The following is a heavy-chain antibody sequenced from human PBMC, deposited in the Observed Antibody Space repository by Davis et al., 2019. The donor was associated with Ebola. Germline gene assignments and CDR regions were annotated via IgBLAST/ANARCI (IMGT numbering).Heavy chain of an antibody. V-gene: IGHV3-7*01. D-gene: IGHD6-13*01. CDR2: IKQDGSEK. CDR1: GFTFSSYW. CDR3: ARDGGSSWGGLVY. Sequence: GGSLRLSCAASGFTFSSYWMSWVRQAPGKGLEWVANIKQDGSEKYYVDSVKGRFTISRDNAKNSLYLQMNSLRAEDTAVYYCARDGGSSWGGLVYWGQGTLVTVSS. J-gene: IGHJ4*02.